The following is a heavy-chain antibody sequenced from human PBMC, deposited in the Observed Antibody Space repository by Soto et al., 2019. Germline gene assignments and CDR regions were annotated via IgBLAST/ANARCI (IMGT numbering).Heavy chain of an antibody. V-gene: IGHV1-2*02. D-gene: IGHD1-26*01. CDR3: AKGGAIVSAGTRVYLYNAMDV. CDR2: INPNSGDT. Sequence: QVQLVQSGTEVKRPGDSVKVSCKASGYTFTGYYVHWVRQAPGQGLEWMGWINPNSGDTYLAQRFQGRVTMNRDTSIGTAYMEVEGLTSDDTAEYYCAKGGAIVSAGTRVYLYNAMDVWGQGTTVTVSS. CDR1: GYTFTGYY. J-gene: IGHJ6*02.